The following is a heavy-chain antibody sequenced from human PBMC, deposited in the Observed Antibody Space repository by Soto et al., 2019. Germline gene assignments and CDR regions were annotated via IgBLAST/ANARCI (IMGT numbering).Heavy chain of an antibody. Sequence: ASVKVSCKASGYTFTSYDINWVRQATGQGLEWMGWMNPNSGNTGYAQKFQGRVTMTRNTSISTAYMELSSLRSEDTAVYYCARGVIRYYYDSSGYYYGASDYYYGMDVWSQGTTVTVSS. D-gene: IGHD3-22*01. CDR2: MNPNSGNT. CDR1: GYTFTSYD. V-gene: IGHV1-8*01. J-gene: IGHJ6*02. CDR3: ARGVIRYYYDSSGYYYGASDYYYGMDV.